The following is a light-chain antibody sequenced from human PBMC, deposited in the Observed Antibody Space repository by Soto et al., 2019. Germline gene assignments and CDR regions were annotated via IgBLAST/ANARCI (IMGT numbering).Light chain of an antibody. V-gene: IGLV2-23*01. J-gene: IGLJ3*02. Sequence: QSALTQPAYVSGSPGQSITFSCTGTNNDVGCYNFVSWYQQHPGKAPQLMIYEDKKRPSGVSNRFSGSKSGNTASLTISGLQAGDEADYYCCSFAGRSTWVFGGGTKLTVL. CDR3: CSFAGRSTWV. CDR1: NNDVGCYNF. CDR2: EDK.